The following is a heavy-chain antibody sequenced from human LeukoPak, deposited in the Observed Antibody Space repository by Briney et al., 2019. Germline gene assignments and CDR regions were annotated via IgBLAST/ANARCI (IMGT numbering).Heavy chain of an antibody. D-gene: IGHD3-10*01. V-gene: IGHV1-69*13. Sequence: ASVKVSCKASGGTFTSYAITWVRQVPEQGLEWMGEIIPIFGTANYALKFQGRVTITADESTSTAYMELGSLRSDDTAVYYCARARFTMVRGVTPHYFDYWGQGTLVTVSS. CDR2: IIPIFGTA. CDR3: ARARFTMVRGVTPHYFDY. CDR1: GGTFTSYA. J-gene: IGHJ4*02.